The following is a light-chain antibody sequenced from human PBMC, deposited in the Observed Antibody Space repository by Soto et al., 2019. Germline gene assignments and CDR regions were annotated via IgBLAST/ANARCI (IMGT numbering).Light chain of an antibody. J-gene: IGLJ1*01. CDR1: SSNIGAGYD. CDR2: ANS. V-gene: IGLV1-40*01. Sequence: QSVLTQPPSVSGAPGQRVTNSCTGSSSNIGAGYDVHWYQHLPGTAPKLLMYANSNRPSGVPDRFSGSKSGTSASLAITGLQAEDEADYYCQSYDSRLSAYVFGTGTKLTVL. CDR3: QSYDSRLSAYV.